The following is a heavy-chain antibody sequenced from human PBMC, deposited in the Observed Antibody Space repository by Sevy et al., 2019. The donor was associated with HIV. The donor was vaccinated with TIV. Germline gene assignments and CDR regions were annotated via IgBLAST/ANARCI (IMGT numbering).Heavy chain of an antibody. CDR2: ISAHNGDT. J-gene: IGHJ4*02. CDR1: GYSFTRYG. Sequence: ASVKVSCKASGYSFTRYGISWVRQAPGQGLERMGWISAHNGDTNYAQKFQGRITMTTDTSTSTAYMELRSLRSDDTAVYYCARDYCSGGSCYGALAYWGQGTLVTVSS. V-gene: IGHV1-18*01. D-gene: IGHD2-15*01. CDR3: ARDYCSGGSCYGALAY.